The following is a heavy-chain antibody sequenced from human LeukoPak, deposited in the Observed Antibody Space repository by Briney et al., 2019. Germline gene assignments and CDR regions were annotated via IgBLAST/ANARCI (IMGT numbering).Heavy chain of an antibody. CDR2: ITSSSSYI. J-gene: IGHJ4*02. Sequence: PGGSLRLSCAASGFTFSSYSMSWVRQAPGKGLEWVSSITSSSSYIYYADSLKGRFTISRDNARNSLYLQMDSLRAEDTAVYYCARDKVADYWGQGTLVTVSS. CDR1: GFTFSSYS. D-gene: IGHD2-15*01. CDR3: ARDKVADY. V-gene: IGHV3-21*01.